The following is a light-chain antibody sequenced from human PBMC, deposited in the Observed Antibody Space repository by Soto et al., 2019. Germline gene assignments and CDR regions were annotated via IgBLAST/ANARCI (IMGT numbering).Light chain of an antibody. Sequence: VLTPSPGTLSLSPVERATLSCRASQSITNNYLAWYQQKPGRAHRLLIYGASSRATGIPDRFSGSGSGTDFTLTISRLEPEDFAMYYCQQYGYLVTFGGGTKVDIK. V-gene: IGKV3-20*01. CDR2: GAS. CDR3: QQYGYLVT. J-gene: IGKJ4*01. CDR1: QSITNNY.